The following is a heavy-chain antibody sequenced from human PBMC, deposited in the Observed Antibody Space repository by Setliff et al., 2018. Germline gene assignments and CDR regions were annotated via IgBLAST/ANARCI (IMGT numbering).Heavy chain of an antibody. J-gene: IGHJ3*01. V-gene: IGHV4-39*01. CDR3: ARQEDVVSTADAFDV. CDR2: IYQNGIT. D-gene: IGHD5-12*01. CDR1: GASISTTYYY. Sequence: SETLSLTCSVSGASISTTYYYWDWIRQSPEKGLEWIGTIYQNGITYYNPSVKSRFTISVDTSKNQLSLKVNSVTAADTAVYYCARQEDVVSTADAFDVWGQGTVVTVSS.